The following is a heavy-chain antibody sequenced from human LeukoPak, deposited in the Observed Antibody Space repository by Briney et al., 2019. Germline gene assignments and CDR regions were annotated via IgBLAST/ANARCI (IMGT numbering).Heavy chain of an antibody. V-gene: IGHV3-30*03. CDR3: ARDLN. J-gene: IGHJ4*02. CDR2: ISYDRRNK. Sequence: GGSLRLSCAASGFTFSSYGMHWVRQAPGKGLEWVAAISYDRRNKEYADSVKGRFTISRDNSKNTLYLQMNSLRAEDTAVYYCARDLNWGQGTLVTVSS. CDR1: GFTFSSYG.